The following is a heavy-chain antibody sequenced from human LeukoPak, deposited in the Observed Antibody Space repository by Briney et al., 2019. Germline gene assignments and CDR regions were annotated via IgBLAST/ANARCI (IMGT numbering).Heavy chain of an antibody. CDR1: GFTFSSYS. V-gene: IGHV3-21*01. J-gene: IGHJ3*02. D-gene: IGHD2-15*01. Sequence: GGSLRLSCAASGFTFSSYSMNWVRQAPGKGLEWVSSISSSSSSYIYYADSVKGRFTISRDNAKNSLYLQMNSLRAEDSAVYYCARDRLVVKGPPRDAFDIWGQGTMVTVSS. CDR2: ISSSSSSYI. CDR3: ARDRLVVKGPPRDAFDI.